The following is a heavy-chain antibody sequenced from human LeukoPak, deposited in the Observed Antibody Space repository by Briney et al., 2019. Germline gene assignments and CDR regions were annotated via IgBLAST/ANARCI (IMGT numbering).Heavy chain of an antibody. CDR2: IYPGDSDT. CDR1: GYTFNSYW. D-gene: IGHD3-16*02. J-gene: IGHJ4*02. Sequence: GESLNISCQGTGYTFNSYWIGWVRQMPGKGLEWMGIIYPGDSDTRYSPSFQGQVTISADKSISTAYLQWSSLKASDTAMYYCARRGFGGVIVIPSFDSWGQGTLVTVSS. V-gene: IGHV5-51*01. CDR3: ARRGFGGVIVIPSFDS.